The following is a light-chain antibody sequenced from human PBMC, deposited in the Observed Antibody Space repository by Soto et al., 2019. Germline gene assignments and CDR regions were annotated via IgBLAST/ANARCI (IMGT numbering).Light chain of an antibody. CDR2: GAS. CDR1: QSVSSSY. CDR3: QQYGNSPPNT. J-gene: IGKJ2*01. Sequence: EIVLTQSPGTLSLSTGERATLSCRASQSVSSSYLAWYQQKPGQAPRLLIYGASSRATGIPDRFSGSGSGTDFTLTISRLEPEDFAVYFCQQYGNSPPNTFGQGNKVDIK. V-gene: IGKV3-20*01.